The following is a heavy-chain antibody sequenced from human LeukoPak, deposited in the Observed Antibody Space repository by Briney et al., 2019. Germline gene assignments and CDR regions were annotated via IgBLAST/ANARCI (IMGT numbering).Heavy chain of an antibody. Sequence: SETLSLTCTVSNGSISPYFWSWIRQPPGKGLEWIAYTYYTGGPYYNPSLKGRVTMSVDTSKNQFSLRLTSVTAADTAVYYCARWKTSYSESGRYYSPIYFDYWGQGTLVTVSS. V-gene: IGHV4-59*08. CDR3: ARWKTSYSESGRYYSPIYFDY. D-gene: IGHD3-22*01. J-gene: IGHJ4*02. CDR2: TYYTGGP. CDR1: NGSISPYF.